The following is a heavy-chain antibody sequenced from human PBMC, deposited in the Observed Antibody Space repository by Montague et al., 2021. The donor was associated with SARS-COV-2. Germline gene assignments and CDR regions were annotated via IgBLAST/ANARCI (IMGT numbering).Heavy chain of an antibody. Sequence: SETLSLPCAVYGGSFSDSHWSWLRQPPGKGLEWIGEINQSGSTKYNPSLKSRVTISVDTSKNQFSLKLSSLTAADTAVYYCARGQSGITMIVVAILGVEFYFDNWGQGTLVTVSS. V-gene: IGHV4-34*01. CDR2: INQSGST. J-gene: IGHJ4*02. CDR3: ARGQSGITMIVVAILGVEFYFDN. CDR1: GGSFSDSH. D-gene: IGHD3-22*01.